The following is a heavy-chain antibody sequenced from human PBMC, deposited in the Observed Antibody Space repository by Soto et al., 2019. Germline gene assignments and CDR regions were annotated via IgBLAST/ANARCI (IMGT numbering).Heavy chain of an antibody. CDR1: AFAVGDYT. D-gene: IGHD4-17*01. CDR2: ISANGDNV. CDR3: AKDMKWGGMTTIHYFDS. Sequence: SLRLSCLPSAFAVGDYTMNPLRQATGKGLEWVSGISANGDNVDYADSVKGRFTVSRDNAKNSLFLQMNSLRPEDTALYYCAKDMKWGGMTTIHYFDSWGQGT. J-gene: IGHJ4*02. V-gene: IGHV3-9*01.